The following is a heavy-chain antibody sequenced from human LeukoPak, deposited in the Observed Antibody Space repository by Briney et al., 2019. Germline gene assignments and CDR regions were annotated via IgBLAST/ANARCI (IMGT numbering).Heavy chain of an antibody. J-gene: IGHJ4*02. CDR1: GCTFSSYW. V-gene: IGHV3-7*01. CDR3: ARDSSGSYSRFVGY. CDR2: IKHDGSEK. Sequence: AGSLRLSCAASGCTFSSYWMSWVRQAPRKGLDRVSNIKHDGSEKYYVDSVKGRFTISRDNAKDSLYLQMNSLRAEDTAVYYCARDSSGSYSRFVGYWGQGTLVTVSS. D-gene: IGHD1-26*01.